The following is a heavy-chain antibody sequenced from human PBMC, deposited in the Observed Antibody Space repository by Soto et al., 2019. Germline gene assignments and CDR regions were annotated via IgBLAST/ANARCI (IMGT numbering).Heavy chain of an antibody. CDR1: GYTFTSYA. CDR3: ARVSSGWYYWFDP. D-gene: IGHD6-19*01. CDR2: INAGNGNT. V-gene: IGHV1-3*01. J-gene: IGHJ5*02. Sequence: ASVKVSCKASGYTFTSYAMHWVRQAPGQRLEWMGWINAGNGNTKYSQKFQGRVTITTDTSASTAYMELRSLRSEDTAVFYCARVSSGWYYWFDPWGQGTLVTVSS.